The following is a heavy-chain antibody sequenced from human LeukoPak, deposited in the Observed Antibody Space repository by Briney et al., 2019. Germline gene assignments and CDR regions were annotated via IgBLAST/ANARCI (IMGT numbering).Heavy chain of an antibody. CDR3: AKDRGIFGRGYSPSYGMDV. V-gene: IGHV3-30*18. CDR2: ISYDGSNK. D-gene: IGHD3-22*01. J-gene: IGHJ6*02. CDR1: GFTFSSYG. Sequence: GGSLRLSCAASGFTFSSYGMHWVRQAPGKGLEWVAVISYDGSNKYYADSVKGRFTISRDNSKDTLYLQMNSLRAEDTAVYYCAKDRGIFGRGYSPSYGMDVWGQGTTVTVSS.